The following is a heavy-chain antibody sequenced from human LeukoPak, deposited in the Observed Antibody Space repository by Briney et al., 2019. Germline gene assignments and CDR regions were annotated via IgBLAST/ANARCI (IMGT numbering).Heavy chain of an antibody. D-gene: IGHD1-26*01. J-gene: IGHJ3*02. CDR2: IYYSGST. V-gene: IGHV4-59*01. CDR1: GGSISSYY. Sequence: SETLSLTCTVSGGSISSYYWSWIRQPPGKGLEWIGYIYYSGSTNYNPSLKSRVTISVDTSKNQFSLKLSSVTAADTAVYYCARVLRWEPPDAFDIWGQGTMVTVSS. CDR3: ARVLRWEPPDAFDI.